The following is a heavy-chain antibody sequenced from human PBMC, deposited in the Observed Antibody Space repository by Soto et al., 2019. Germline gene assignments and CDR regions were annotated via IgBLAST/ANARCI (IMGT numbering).Heavy chain of an antibody. CDR3: ARDTSSGWYDY. CDR1: GFTVSSNY. V-gene: IGHV3-53*01. J-gene: IGHJ4*02. Sequence: EVQLVESGGGLMQPGGSLRLSCAVSGFTVSSNYMTWVRQAPGRGLEWVSRIYSGGSTDYADSVKGRFTISRGNSKNTVYLQMNSLRADDTAVYYCARDTSSGWYDYWGQGTLVTVSS. D-gene: IGHD6-19*01. CDR2: IYSGGST.